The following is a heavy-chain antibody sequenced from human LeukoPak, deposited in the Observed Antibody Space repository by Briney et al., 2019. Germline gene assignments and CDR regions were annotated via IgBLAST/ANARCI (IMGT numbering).Heavy chain of an antibody. D-gene: IGHD4-11*01. CDR1: DDSITSTSYY. CDR2: IYQSGSS. CDR3: ARVGDYSDFRGAFDI. J-gene: IGHJ3*02. V-gene: IGHV4-30-2*01. Sequence: PSQTLSLTCTVSDDSITSTSYYWGWIRQPPGKGLEWIGNIYQSGSSYYSPSLRSRVTISIDRSKNHFSLNLSSVTAADTAVYYCARVGDYSDFRGAFDIWGQGTMVTVSS.